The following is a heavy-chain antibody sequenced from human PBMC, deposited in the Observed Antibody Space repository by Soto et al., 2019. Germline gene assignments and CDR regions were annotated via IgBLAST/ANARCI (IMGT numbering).Heavy chain of an antibody. CDR3: ATLYGYGENDY. CDR2: IHASGRA. J-gene: IGHJ4*02. V-gene: IGHV4-4*07. CDR1: GGSVTSYY. Sequence: SETLSLTCAVSGGSVTSYYWAWIRQPAGKGLEWIGRIHASGRAAYKPSLKSRVTMSVDTSKNQVYLKLNDVAAADTAVYYCATLYGYGENDYWGQGTLVTVSS. D-gene: IGHD5-18*01.